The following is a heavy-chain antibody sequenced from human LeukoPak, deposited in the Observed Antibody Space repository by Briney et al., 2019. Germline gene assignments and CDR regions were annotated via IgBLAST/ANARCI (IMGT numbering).Heavy chain of an antibody. J-gene: IGHJ6*03. CDR2: ISSSSSYI. Sequence: GGSLRLSCAASGFTFTTYSMDWVRQAPGKGLEWVSSISSSSSYIYYADSVKGRFTISRDNAKNSLYLQMNSLRAEDTAVYYCARGFRGWHGGYYYMDVWGKGTTVTVSS. CDR3: ARGFRGWHGGYYYMDV. V-gene: IGHV3-21*01. CDR1: GFTFTTYS. D-gene: IGHD6-19*01.